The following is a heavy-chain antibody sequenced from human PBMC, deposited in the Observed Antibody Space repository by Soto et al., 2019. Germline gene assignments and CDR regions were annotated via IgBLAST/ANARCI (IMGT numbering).Heavy chain of an antibody. CDR3: ARGRRHTF. J-gene: IGHJ4*02. V-gene: IGHV1-46*01. Sequence: QVQLLQSGAEVKKPGASVIISCKASGYSFTFYYIYWVRQAPGQGLEWIGKINPDGGATTYAQTFQERVAITSDASTGTVYLELSSLTSDDTAVYFCARGRRHTFWGQGTLVSVSS. CDR2: INPDGGAT. CDR1: GYSFTFYY.